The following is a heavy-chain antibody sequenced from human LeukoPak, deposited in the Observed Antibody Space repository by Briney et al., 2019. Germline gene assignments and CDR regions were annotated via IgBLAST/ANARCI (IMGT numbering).Heavy chain of an antibody. J-gene: IGHJ4*02. CDR3: ARDLRQYFGSGSYTDY. Sequence: GGSLRLFCAASGFTFNSYGMHWVRQAPGKGLEWVAVIWSDGSNKYYADSVKGRFTISRDNSKNTLYLQMNSLRAEDTAVYYCARDLRQYFGSGSYTDYWGQGTLVTVSS. D-gene: IGHD3-10*01. V-gene: IGHV3-33*01. CDR2: IWSDGSNK. CDR1: GFTFNSYG.